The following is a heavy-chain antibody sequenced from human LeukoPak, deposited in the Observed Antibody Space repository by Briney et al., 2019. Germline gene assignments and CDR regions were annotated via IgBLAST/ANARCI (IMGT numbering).Heavy chain of an antibody. Sequence: SVKVSFKASGGTFSSYAISWVGQAPGQGLEGMGRIIPILGIANYAQKFQGRVTITADKSTSTAYMELSSLRSEDTAVYYCASPGGGITGWFDPWGQGTLVTVSS. CDR1: GGTFSSYA. V-gene: IGHV1-69*04. J-gene: IGHJ5*02. CDR2: IIPILGIA. CDR3: ASPGGGITGWFDP. D-gene: IGHD2-8*02.